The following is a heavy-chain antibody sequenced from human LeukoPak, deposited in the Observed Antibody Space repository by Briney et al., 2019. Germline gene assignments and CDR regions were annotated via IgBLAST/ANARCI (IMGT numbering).Heavy chain of an antibody. V-gene: IGHV7-4-1*02. Sequence: ASVKVSCKASGYTFTSYAMNWVRQAPGQGLEWMGWINTNTGNPTYAQGFTGRFVFSLDTSVSTAYLQISSLKAEDTAVYYCARGGPSSSGYYLYYYGMDVWGQGTTVTVSS. D-gene: IGHD3-22*01. CDR1: GYTFTSYA. CDR3: ARGGPSSSGYYLYYYGMDV. CDR2: INTNTGNP. J-gene: IGHJ6*02.